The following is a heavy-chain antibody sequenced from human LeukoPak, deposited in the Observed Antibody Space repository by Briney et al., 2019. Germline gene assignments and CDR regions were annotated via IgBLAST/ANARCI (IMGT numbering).Heavy chain of an antibody. Sequence: SETLSLTCTISGGSISSGGYYWNWIRQHPGKGLEWIGYIYSSGSTYYNPSLTSRVTISVDTSRNQFSLKLSFVSAADTAIYFCARARRYNYDYDYWGQGTLVTVSS. J-gene: IGHJ4*02. CDR2: IYSSGST. D-gene: IGHD3-22*01. V-gene: IGHV4-31*03. CDR1: GGSISSGGYY. CDR3: ARARRYNYDYDY.